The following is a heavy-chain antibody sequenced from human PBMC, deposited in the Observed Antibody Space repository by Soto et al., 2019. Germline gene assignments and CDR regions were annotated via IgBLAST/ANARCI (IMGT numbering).Heavy chain of an antibody. V-gene: IGHV1-69*12. CDR3: ARGTYDSVWGNYYYGMDV. J-gene: IGHJ6*02. D-gene: IGHD3-16*01. CDR2: IIPIFGTA. Sequence: QVQLVQSGAEVKKPGSSVKVSCKASGGTFSSYAISWVRQAPGQGLEWMGGIIPIFGTANYAQKFQGRVTITADESTSIAYMELSSLRSEDTAVYYCARGTYDSVWGNYYYGMDVWGQGTTVTVYS. CDR1: GGTFSSYA.